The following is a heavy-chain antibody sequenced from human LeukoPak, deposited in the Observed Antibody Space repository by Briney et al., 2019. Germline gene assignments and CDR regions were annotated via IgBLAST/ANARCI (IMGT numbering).Heavy chain of an antibody. V-gene: IGHV2-5*02. CDR1: GFSLSTSGVG. CDR3: AHRLQFAVGFDP. J-gene: IGHJ5*02. CDR2: LYWGDDK. Sequence: SGPTLVNPTQTLTLTCTFSGFSLSTSGVGVGWIRQPPGKALEWLALLYWGDDKRYSPSLKSRLTIAKGTSKNQVVLTLTNLDPVDTATYYCAHRLQFAVGFDPWGQGTLVTVSS. D-gene: IGHD3-10*01.